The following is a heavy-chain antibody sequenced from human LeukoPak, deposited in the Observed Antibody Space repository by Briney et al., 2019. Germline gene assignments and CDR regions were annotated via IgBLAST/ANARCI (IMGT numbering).Heavy chain of an antibody. CDR3: ARDFCTNGVCLIDY. CDR1: GGSISSYY. CDR2: IYYSGST. V-gene: IGHV4-59*06. Sequence: SETLSLTCTVSGGSISSYYWSWIRQHPGKGLEWIGYIYYSGSTYYNPSLKSRVTISVDTSKNQFSLKLSSVTAADTAVYYCARDFCTNGVCLIDYWGQGTLVTVSS. D-gene: IGHD2-8*01. J-gene: IGHJ4*02.